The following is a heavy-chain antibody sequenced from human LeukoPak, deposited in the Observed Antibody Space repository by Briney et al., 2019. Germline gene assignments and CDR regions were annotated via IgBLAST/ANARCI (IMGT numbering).Heavy chain of an antibody. D-gene: IGHD3-22*01. V-gene: IGHV3-30-3*01. CDR3: AKDGDTLRMYYYDSSGYYYDY. Sequence: GGSLRLSCAASGFTFSAYAMHWVRQAPGKGLEWVAVVSYDGTNKYYADSVKGRFTISRDNSKNTLYLQMDSLRAEDTAVYYCAKDGDTLRMYYYDSSGYYYDYWGQGTLVTVSS. CDR1: GFTFSAYA. J-gene: IGHJ4*02. CDR2: VSYDGTNK.